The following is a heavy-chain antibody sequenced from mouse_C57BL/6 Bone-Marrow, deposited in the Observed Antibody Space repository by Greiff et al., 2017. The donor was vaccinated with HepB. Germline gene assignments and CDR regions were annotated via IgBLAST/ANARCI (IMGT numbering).Heavy chain of an antibody. D-gene: IGHD2-2*01. CDR2: IDPENGDT. CDR3: TTIVSTMVTTDGLWFAY. V-gene: IGHV14-4*01. CDR1: GFNIKDDY. Sequence: VQLQQSGAELVRPGASVKLSCTASGFNIKDDYMHWVKQRPEQGLEWIGWIDPENGDTEYASKFQGKATITADTSSNTAYLQLSSLTSEDTAVYYCTTIVSTMVTTDGLWFAYWGQGTLVTVSA. J-gene: IGHJ3*01.